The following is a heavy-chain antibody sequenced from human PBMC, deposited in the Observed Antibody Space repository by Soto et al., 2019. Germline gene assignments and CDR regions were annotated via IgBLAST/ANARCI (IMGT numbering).Heavy chain of an antibody. CDR2: INAGNGNA. V-gene: IGHV1-3*01. CDR1: GYSFTKYA. Sequence: ASVKVSCKTSGYSFTKYAMHWVRQAPGQRLEWMGWINAGNGNAYYSQKFQGRVTITRDTSASTAHMELSSLISEDTAVYYCARAPYGVSLDFWGQGILVTVSS. D-gene: IGHD4-17*01. J-gene: IGHJ4*02. CDR3: ARAPYGVSLDF.